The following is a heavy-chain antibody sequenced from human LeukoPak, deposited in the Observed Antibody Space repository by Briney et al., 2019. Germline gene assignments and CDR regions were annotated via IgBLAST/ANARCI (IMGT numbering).Heavy chain of an antibody. Sequence: GGSLRLSCAASGFTFTNYGMHWVRQAPGKGLEWVAVIWYDGSNKYYADSVKGRFTISRDNSKNTLYLQMNSLRAEDTAAYYCARDRGSYSTGFGEYWGQGTLVTVSS. CDR3: ARDRGSYSTGFGEY. CDR2: IWYDGSNK. CDR1: GFTFTNYG. D-gene: IGHD1-26*01. J-gene: IGHJ4*02. V-gene: IGHV3-33*01.